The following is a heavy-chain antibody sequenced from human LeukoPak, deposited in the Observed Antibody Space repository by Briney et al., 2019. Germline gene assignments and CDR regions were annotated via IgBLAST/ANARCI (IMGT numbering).Heavy chain of an antibody. CDR1: GFTVSSNY. V-gene: IGHV3-53*01. Sequence: GGSLRLSCAASGFTVSSNYMSWVRQAPGKGLEWVSVIYSGGSTYYADSVKGRFTISRDNAKNSLSLQMNSLRAEDTAVYYCARGLGHEGSGYQYDFWGQGTLVTVSS. D-gene: IGHD3-22*01. CDR3: ARGLGHEGSGYQYDF. CDR2: IYSGGST. J-gene: IGHJ4*02.